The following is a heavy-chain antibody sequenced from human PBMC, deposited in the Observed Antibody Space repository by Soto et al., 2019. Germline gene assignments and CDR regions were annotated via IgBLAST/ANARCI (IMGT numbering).Heavy chain of an antibody. CDR1: GYTFSRYG. Sequence: QGQLVQSGAEVKKPGASVKVSCKASGYTFSRYGISWVRQAPGQGLEWMGWISGYNGDTKYAQKFQGRVTMTVDTSXSTAYMELRSLTSDDTAVYYCAKNGHPPYYYYGMDVWGQGTTVGVSS. CDR3: AKNGHPPYYYYGMDV. D-gene: IGHD2-8*01. V-gene: IGHV1-18*01. CDR2: ISGYNGDT. J-gene: IGHJ6*02.